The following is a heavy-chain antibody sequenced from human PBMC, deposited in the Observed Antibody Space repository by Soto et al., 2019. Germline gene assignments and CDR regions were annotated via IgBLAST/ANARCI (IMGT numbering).Heavy chain of an antibody. Sequence: QVQLVESGGGVVQPGRSLRLSCAASGFTFSSYAMHWVRQAPGKGLEWVAVISYDGSNKYYADSVKGRFTISRDNSKNTLYLQMNSLRAEDTAVXYCAXMXGXDWYFDLWGRGTLVTVSS. CDR1: GFTFSSYA. CDR2: ISYDGSNK. CDR3: AXMXGXDWYFDL. V-gene: IGHV3-30-3*01. J-gene: IGHJ2*01.